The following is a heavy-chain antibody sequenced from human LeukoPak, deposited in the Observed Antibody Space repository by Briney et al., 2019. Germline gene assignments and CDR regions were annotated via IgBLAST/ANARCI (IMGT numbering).Heavy chain of an antibody. CDR3: ARDPFGGSDY. V-gene: IGHV3-48*03. D-gene: IGHD1-26*01. CDR2: ISSSGSTI. J-gene: IGHJ4*02. Sequence: GGSLRLSCAASGFSFSSYEMNWVRQAPGKGLEWVSYISSSGSTIYYADSVKGRFTISRDNAKNSLYVQMNSLRDEDTAVYYCARDPFGGSDYWGQGTLVTVSS. CDR1: GFSFSSYE.